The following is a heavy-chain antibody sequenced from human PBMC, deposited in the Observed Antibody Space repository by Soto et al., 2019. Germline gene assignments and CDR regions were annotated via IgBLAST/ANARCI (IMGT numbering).Heavy chain of an antibody. CDR3: AKDPNYDFWSGYYSHIDY. CDR2: ISGSGGST. CDR1: GFTFSSYA. J-gene: IGHJ4*02. V-gene: IGHV3-23*01. Sequence: GGSLRLSCAASGFTFSSYAMSWVRQAPGKGLEWVSAISGSGGSTYYADSVKGRFTISRDNSKNTLYLQMNSLRAEDTAVYYCAKDPNYDFWSGYYSHIDYWGQGTLVTVSS. D-gene: IGHD3-3*01.